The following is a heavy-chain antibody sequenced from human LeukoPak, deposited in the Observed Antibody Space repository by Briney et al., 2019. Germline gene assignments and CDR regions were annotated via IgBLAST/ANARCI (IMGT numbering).Heavy chain of an antibody. D-gene: IGHD1-26*01. CDR1: GFTVSSNY. J-gene: IGHJ4*02. Sequence: GGSLRLSCAASGFTVSSNYMSWVRQAPGKGLEWVSVIYSGGSTYYADSVKGRFTVSRDNSKNTLYLQMSSRRVEDTAVYYCASDMEATCRRCFDNWGQGTRVSVSS. CDR2: IYSGGST. CDR3: ASDMEATCRRCFDN. V-gene: IGHV3-53*01.